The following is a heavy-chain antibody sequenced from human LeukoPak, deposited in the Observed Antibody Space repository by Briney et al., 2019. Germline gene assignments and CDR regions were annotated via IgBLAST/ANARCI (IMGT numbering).Heavy chain of an antibody. Sequence: GGSLRLSCAASGFTFSSYSRNWVRQAPGKGLEWVSSISSSSSYIYYADSVKGRFTISRDNAKNSLYLQMNSLRAEDTAVYYCARDSGVTYYYDSSGYSDAFDIWGQGTMVTVSS. CDR2: ISSSSSYI. D-gene: IGHD3-22*01. CDR1: GFTFSSYS. V-gene: IGHV3-21*01. J-gene: IGHJ3*02. CDR3: ARDSGVTYYYDSSGYSDAFDI.